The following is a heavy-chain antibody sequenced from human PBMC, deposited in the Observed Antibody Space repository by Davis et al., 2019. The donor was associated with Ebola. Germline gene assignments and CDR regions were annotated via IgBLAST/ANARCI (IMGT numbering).Heavy chain of an antibody. D-gene: IGHD6-19*01. CDR2: SSGSAENK. Sequence: GESLKISCGASGFTFSHYAMSWVRQAPGEGLEWVSSVSSGSAENKYYANSVKGRFSISRDNSRSTLYLQMNSLRAEDTAVYFCTKDSDLSTDWYGNGYWGRGTLVTVSS. CDR1: GFTFSHYA. J-gene: IGHJ4*02. V-gene: IGHV3-23*01. CDR3: TKDSDLSTDWYGNGY.